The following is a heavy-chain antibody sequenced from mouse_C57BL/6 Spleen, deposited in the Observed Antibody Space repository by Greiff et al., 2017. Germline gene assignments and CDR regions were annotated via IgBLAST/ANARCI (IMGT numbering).Heavy chain of an antibody. V-gene: IGHV14-2*01. J-gene: IGHJ2*01. CDR2: IDPEDGET. CDR1: GYAFSSYW. D-gene: IGHD2-3*01. CDR3: ARGDGYPYY. Sequence: EVQLQQSGAELVKPGASVKISCKASGYAFSSYWMNWVKQRPGKGLEWIGRIDPEDGETKYAPKFQGKATITADTSSNTAYLQLSSLTSEDTDVYYCARGDGYPYYWGQGTTLTVSS.